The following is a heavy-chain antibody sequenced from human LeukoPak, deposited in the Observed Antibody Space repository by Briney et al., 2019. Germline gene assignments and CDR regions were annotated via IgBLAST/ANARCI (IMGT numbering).Heavy chain of an antibody. D-gene: IGHD6-19*01. J-gene: IGHJ4*02. CDR2: ISNDGNNK. V-gene: IGHV3-30*18. Sequence: GGSLRLSCAASGFIFNSYDMYWVRQAPGKGLEWVAVISNDGNNKQYADSVKGRFTISRDNSKNTLYLQMNSLRAEDTAVYYCAKDLKQWLDSYYFDYWGQGTLVTVSS. CDR1: GFIFNSYD. CDR3: AKDLKQWLDSYYFDY.